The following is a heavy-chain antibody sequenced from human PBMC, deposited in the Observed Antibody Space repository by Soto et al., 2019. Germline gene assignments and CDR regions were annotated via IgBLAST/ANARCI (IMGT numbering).Heavy chain of an antibody. CDR3: ARDQLEGNWFDP. D-gene: IGHD1-1*01. Sequence: QLQLQESGSGLVRPSQTLSLTCAVSGGSISSGGYSWNWIRQPPGKGLEWIGYIYHSGSTLYNPSLTGRVXIXVNXATNQFSLKLTSVTAADTAVYYCARDQLEGNWFDPWGQGTLVTVSS. CDR1: GGSISSGGYS. J-gene: IGHJ5*02. V-gene: IGHV4-30-2*01. CDR2: IYHSGST.